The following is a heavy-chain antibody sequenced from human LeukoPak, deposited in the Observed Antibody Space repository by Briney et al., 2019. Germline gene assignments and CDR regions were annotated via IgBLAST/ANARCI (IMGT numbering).Heavy chain of an antibody. CDR2: INPNSGGT. J-gene: IGHJ3*02. Sequence: GASVKVSCKASGYTFTGYYMHWVRQAPGQGLEWMGWINPNSGGTNYAQKFQGRVTMTRDTSISTAYMELSRLRSDDTAVYYCAKVFGNRANSDWYLKGAFDIWGQGTMVTVSS. V-gene: IGHV1-2*02. CDR1: GYTFTGYY. CDR3: AKVFGNRANSDWYLKGAFDI. D-gene: IGHD6-19*01.